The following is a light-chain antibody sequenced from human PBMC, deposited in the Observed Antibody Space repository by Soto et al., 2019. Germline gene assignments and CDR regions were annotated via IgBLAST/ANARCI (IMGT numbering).Light chain of an antibody. CDR3: QKYNSASRT. Sequence: DIQLNQSPSSLSASVGDRVTITCRASQGISNYLAWYQQKPGKVPKLLIYAASTVQSGVPSRFSGSGSGTDFTLTISSLQPEDVATYDSQKYNSASRTFGQGTKVVIK. CDR2: AAS. V-gene: IGKV1-27*01. CDR1: QGISNY. J-gene: IGKJ1*01.